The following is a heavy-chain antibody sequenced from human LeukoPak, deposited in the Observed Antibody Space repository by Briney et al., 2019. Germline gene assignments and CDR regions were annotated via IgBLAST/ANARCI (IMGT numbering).Heavy chain of an antibody. CDR3: ARGKYQLLSWFDP. V-gene: IGHV3-66*01. CDR1: GFTVSSNY. J-gene: IGHJ5*02. Sequence: GGSLRLSCAASGFTVSSNYMSWVRQAPGKGLEWVSVIYSGGSTYYADSVKGRSTISRDNSKNTLYLQMNSLRAEDTAVYYCARGKYQLLSWFDPWGQGTLVTVSS. D-gene: IGHD2-2*01. CDR2: IYSGGST.